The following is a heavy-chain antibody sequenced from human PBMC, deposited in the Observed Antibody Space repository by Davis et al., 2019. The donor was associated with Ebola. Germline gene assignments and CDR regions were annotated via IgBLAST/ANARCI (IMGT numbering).Heavy chain of an antibody. J-gene: IGHJ4*02. CDR1: GFTFTRYA. CDR3: VKEDCSGGSCYRGY. D-gene: IGHD2-15*01. CDR2: ITSNGGST. Sequence: GESLKISCSASGFTFTRYAMHWVRQAPGKGLEYVSAITSNGGSTYYADPVKGRFTISRDNSKNTLYLQMSSLRAEDTAVYYCVKEDCSGGSCYRGYWGQGTLVTVSS. V-gene: IGHV3-64D*06.